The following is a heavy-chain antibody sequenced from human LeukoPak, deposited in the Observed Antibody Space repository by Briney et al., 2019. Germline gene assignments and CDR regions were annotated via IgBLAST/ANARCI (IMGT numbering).Heavy chain of an antibody. D-gene: IGHD4-17*01. CDR1: GFTFSNYP. J-gene: IGHJ4*02. Sequence: GGSLRISCAAFGFTFSNYPMNWVRQAPGKGLEWVSNVRPGDSARSYADSVRGRFTISRDDAKNSLYLQMNSLRDEDTAVYYCATDSHYAFDFWGLGTLVTVSS. CDR2: VRPGDSAR. V-gene: IGHV3-48*02. CDR3: ATDSHYAFDF.